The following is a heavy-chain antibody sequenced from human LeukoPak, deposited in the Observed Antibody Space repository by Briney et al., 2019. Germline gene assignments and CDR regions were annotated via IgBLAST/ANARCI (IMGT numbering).Heavy chain of an antibody. V-gene: IGHV3-23*01. CDR1: GFTFSSYA. J-gene: IGHJ4*02. D-gene: IGHD3-22*01. Sequence: GGSLRLSCAASGFTFSSYAMSRVRQAPGKGLEWVSVMSGSGGPTYYADSVKGRFTISRDNSKNTLYLQLNSLRADDTAVYYCAKLQAGYFDSSGYHFDYWGQGTLVTVSS. CDR3: AKLQAGYFDSSGYHFDY. CDR2: MSGSGGPT.